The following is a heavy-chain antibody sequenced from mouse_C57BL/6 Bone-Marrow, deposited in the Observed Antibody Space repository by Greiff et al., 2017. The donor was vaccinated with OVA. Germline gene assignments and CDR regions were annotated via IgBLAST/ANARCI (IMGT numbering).Heavy chain of an antibody. CDR1: GFNIKDDY. CDR2: IDPENGDT. D-gene: IGHD1-1*01. CDR3: YYYGSSWDFDY. V-gene: IGHV14-4*01. Sequence: VQLQQSGAELVRPGASVKLSCTASGFNIKDDYMHWVKQRPEQGLEWIGWIDPENGDTEYASKFKGKATITADTSSNTAYLQLSSLTSEDTAVYYCYYYGSSWDFDYWGQGTTLTVSS. J-gene: IGHJ2*01.